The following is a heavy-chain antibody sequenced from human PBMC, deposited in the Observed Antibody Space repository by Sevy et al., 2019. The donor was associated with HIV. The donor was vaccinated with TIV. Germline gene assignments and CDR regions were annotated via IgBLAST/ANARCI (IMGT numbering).Heavy chain of an antibody. Sequence: GGSLRLSCAASGFTFSSYAMSWVRHAPGKGLEWVSAISGSGGSTYYADSVKGRSTTSRDNSKNTLYLQMNSLRAEDTAVYYCAKDSSTGYNWFDPWGQGTLVTVSS. D-gene: IGHD2-8*02. CDR1: GFTFSSYA. V-gene: IGHV3-23*01. J-gene: IGHJ5*02. CDR2: ISGSGGST. CDR3: AKDSSTGYNWFDP.